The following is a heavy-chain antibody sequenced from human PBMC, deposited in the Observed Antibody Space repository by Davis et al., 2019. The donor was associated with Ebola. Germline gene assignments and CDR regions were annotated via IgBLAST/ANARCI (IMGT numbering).Heavy chain of an antibody. CDR1: GFTFSSYA. Sequence: PGGSLRLSCAASGFTFSSYAMHWVRQAPGKGLEWVAVISYDGSNKYYADSVKGRFTISRDNSKNTLYLQMNSLRAEDTAVYYCARDPLYTGDGYNYTPFDYWGQGTLVTVSS. D-gene: IGHD5-24*01. CDR3: ARDPLYTGDGYNYTPFDY. J-gene: IGHJ4*02. V-gene: IGHV3-30-3*01. CDR2: ISYDGSNK.